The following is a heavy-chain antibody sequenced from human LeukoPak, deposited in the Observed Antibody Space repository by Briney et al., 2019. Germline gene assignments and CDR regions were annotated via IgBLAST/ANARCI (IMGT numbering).Heavy chain of an antibody. Sequence: PGGSLRLSCAASGFIFSTYEMNWVRQAPGKGLEWVSAISGSGGSTYYADSVKGRFTISRDNSKNTLYLQMNSLRAEDTAVYYCAKEHRASGWTPDCWGQGTLVTVSS. D-gene: IGHD3-10*01. J-gene: IGHJ4*02. V-gene: IGHV3-23*01. CDR2: ISGSGGST. CDR3: AKEHRASGWTPDC. CDR1: GFIFSTYE.